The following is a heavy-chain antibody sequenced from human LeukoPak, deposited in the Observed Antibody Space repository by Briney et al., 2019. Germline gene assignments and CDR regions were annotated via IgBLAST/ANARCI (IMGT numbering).Heavy chain of an antibody. CDR2: IWYDGSNE. J-gene: IGHJ3*02. D-gene: IGHD2-8*01. V-gene: IGHV3-33*01. Sequence: GRSLRLSCAASGFTFSSYGMHWVRQAPGKGLEGVAVIWYDGSNEYYADSVKGRFTISRDNSKNTLYLQMNSLRAEDTAVYYCARIHPEGMGIWGPGTMVTVSS. CDR1: GFTFSSYG. CDR3: ARIHPEGMGI.